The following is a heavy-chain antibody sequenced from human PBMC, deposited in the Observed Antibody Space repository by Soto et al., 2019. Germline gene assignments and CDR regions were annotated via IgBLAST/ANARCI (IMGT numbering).Heavy chain of an antibody. V-gene: IGHV1-2*04. J-gene: IGHJ4*02. CDR1: GYTFIGYY. CDR3: ARGGMAVANSIADY. Sequence: QVQLVQSGAEVKKPGASVKVYCQASGYTFIGYYIHWVRQAPGQGLEWLGWINPNTGDTKYAQKFQGWVTMTRDTSISTADMEVRSDDTAVYYCARGGMAVANSIADYGGQGTLVTVSS. D-gene: IGHD6-19*01. CDR2: INPNTGDT.